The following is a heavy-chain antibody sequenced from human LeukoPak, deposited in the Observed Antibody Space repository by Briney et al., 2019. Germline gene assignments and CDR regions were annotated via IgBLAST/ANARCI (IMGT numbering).Heavy chain of an antibody. D-gene: IGHD2-21*02. CDR2: IYYRGST. CDR3: AKTVWSRLAAGLDS. Sequence: SETLSLTCSVSGGSISGSSYYWGWIRQPPGKGLEWIGNIYYRGSTYYNPSLKSRVIMSIATSKNQFSLKVNSVTATDTAVYYCAKTVWSRLAAGLDSWGQGTLVTVSS. CDR1: GGSISGSSYY. J-gene: IGHJ4*02. V-gene: IGHV4-39*01.